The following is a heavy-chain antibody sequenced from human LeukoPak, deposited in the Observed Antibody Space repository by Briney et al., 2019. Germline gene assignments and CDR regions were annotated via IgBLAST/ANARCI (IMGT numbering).Heavy chain of an antibody. Sequence: GGSLRLSCAASGFTFSTYEMNWVRQAPGKGLEWVSYISSSGGTIHYSDSVKGRFTISGDNAKSSLYLQMNSLRAEDTAVYYCVREVRREGDQFDYWGQGTLVTVSS. CDR2: ISSSGGTI. V-gene: IGHV3-48*03. J-gene: IGHJ4*02. CDR3: VREVRREGDQFDY. CDR1: GFTFSTYE. D-gene: IGHD1-1*01.